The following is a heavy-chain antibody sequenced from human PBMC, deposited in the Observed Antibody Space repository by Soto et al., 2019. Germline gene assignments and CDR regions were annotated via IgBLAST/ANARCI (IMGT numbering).Heavy chain of an antibody. D-gene: IGHD6-13*01. CDR1: RYTFTTYF. CDR3: ARRKRGSWFLVLFDS. CDR2: INPNTGGT. V-gene: IGHV1-2*02. Sequence: ASVEVSYTASRYTFTTYFIHWVRQSPGQGLEWMGWINPNTGGTYYAQKFQGRVTMTRDTSFTTAYMELSSLRSDDTAVYYCARRKRGSWFLVLFDSWGQGTLVTFSS. J-gene: IGHJ4*02.